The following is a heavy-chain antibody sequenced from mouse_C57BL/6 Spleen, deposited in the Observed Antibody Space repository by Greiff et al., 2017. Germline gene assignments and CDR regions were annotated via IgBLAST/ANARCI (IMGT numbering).Heavy chain of an antibody. V-gene: IGHV1-61*01. D-gene: IGHD1-1*01. J-gene: IGHJ3*01. CDR3: ARRGDYYGSPWFAY. Sequence: QAQLQQPGAELVRPGSSVKLSCKASGYTFTSYWMDWVKQRPGQGLEWIGNIYPSDSETHYNQKFKDKATLTVDKSSSTAYMQLSSLTSEDSAVYYCARRGDYYGSPWFAYWGQGTLVTVSA. CDR1: GYTFTSYW. CDR2: IYPSDSET.